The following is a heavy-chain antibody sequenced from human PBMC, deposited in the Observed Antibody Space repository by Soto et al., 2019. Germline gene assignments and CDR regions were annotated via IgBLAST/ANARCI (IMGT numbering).Heavy chain of an antibody. D-gene: IGHD3-22*01. CDR2: FDPEDGET. CDR3: AIFDSSGYWSRFDY. V-gene: IGHV1-24*01. CDR1: GYTLTELS. J-gene: IGHJ4*02. Sequence: ASVKVSCKVSGYTLTELSMHWVRQAPGKGLEWRGGFDPEDGETIYAQKFQGRVTMTEDTSTDTAYMELSSLRSEDTAVYYCAIFDSSGYWSRFDYWGQGTLVTVSS.